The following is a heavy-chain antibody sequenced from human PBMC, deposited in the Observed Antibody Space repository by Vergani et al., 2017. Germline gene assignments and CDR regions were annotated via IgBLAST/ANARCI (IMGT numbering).Heavy chain of an antibody. J-gene: IGHJ3*02. CDR2: ISAYNGNT. Sequence: QAQLVQSGAEVKKPGASVKVSCKASGYTFTSYGISWVRQAPGQGLEWMGWISAYNGNTNYAQKLQGRVTMTTDTSTSTAYMELRSLRSDDTAVYYCARYALWYCSSTSCHDAFDIWGQGTMVTVSS. D-gene: IGHD2-2*01. CDR3: ARYALWYCSSTSCHDAFDI. CDR1: GYTFTSYG. V-gene: IGHV1-18*01.